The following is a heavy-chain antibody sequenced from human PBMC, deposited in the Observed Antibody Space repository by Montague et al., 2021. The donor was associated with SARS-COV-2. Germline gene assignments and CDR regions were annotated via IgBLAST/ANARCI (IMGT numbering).Heavy chain of an antibody. CDR1: GFSLSTSGMC. J-gene: IGHJ4*02. D-gene: IGHD6-19*01. Sequence: PALVKPTQTLTLTCTFSGFSLSTSGMCVSWIRQPPGKALEWLARIDWXXXKYYSTSLKSRLTITKDTSKNQVVLTMTNMDPVDTATYYCAHRRSGWSSSDWYAWNWGQGTLVTVSS. CDR3: AHRRSGWSSSDWYAWN. V-gene: IGHV2-70*12. CDR2: IDWXXXK.